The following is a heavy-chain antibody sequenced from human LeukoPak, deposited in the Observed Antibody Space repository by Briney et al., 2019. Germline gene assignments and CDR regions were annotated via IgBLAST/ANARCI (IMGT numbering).Heavy chain of an antibody. D-gene: IGHD3-10*01. V-gene: IGHV1-46*01. CDR1: GYSFTIYN. CDR3: AREQRGGLTGTWGGLFATYYTYYYMDV. CDR2: INPSDGAT. J-gene: IGHJ6*03. Sequence: ASVKVSCKASGYSFTIYNIHWVRQAPGQGLEWMGMINPSDGATTYAQRFQGRLTMTRDMSTTTVYMDLRSLRSEDTAVYFWAREQRGGLTGTWGGLFATYYTYYYMDVWGRGTMVTVSS.